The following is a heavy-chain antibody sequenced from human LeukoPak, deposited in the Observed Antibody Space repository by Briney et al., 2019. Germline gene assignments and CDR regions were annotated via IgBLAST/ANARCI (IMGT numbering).Heavy chain of an antibody. CDR3: ARHRRGRSSGYLIDY. J-gene: IGHJ4*02. D-gene: IGHD3-22*01. Sequence: SETLSLTCTVSGGSISSSSYYWGWIREPPGKGLEWIGSIYYSGSTYYNPSLKSRVTISVDTSKNQFSLKLSSVTAADTAVYYCARHRRGRSSGYLIDYWGQGTLVTVSS. CDR1: GGSISSSSYY. CDR2: IYYSGST. V-gene: IGHV4-39*01.